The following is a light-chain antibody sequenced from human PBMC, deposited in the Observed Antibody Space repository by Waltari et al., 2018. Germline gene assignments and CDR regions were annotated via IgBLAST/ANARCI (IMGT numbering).Light chain of an antibody. CDR2: EVS. CDR3: SSYTSSSTLV. V-gene: IGLV2-14*01. CDR1: SSDVGGYNY. Sequence: QSALTQPASVSGSPGQSITISCAGTSSDVGGYNYVSWYQQHPDKAPQLVIYEVSHRPPGVSSRFSGPKSGNTASLTISGLRAEDEADYYCSSYTSSSTLVFGGGTKVTVL. J-gene: IGLJ2*01.